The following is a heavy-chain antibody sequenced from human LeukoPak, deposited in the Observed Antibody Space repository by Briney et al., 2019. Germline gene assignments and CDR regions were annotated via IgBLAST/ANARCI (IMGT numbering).Heavy chain of an antibody. Sequence: GGSLRLSCAASGFTFSSYEVNWVRQAPGKGLEWVSYISSSGSSIYYADSVKGRFTISRDNAKNTLYLQMNSLRAEDTAVYYCARDLTAAAGDYWGQGTLVTVSS. J-gene: IGHJ4*02. CDR1: GFTFSSYE. CDR2: ISSSGSSI. CDR3: ARDLTAAAGDY. V-gene: IGHV3-48*03. D-gene: IGHD6-13*01.